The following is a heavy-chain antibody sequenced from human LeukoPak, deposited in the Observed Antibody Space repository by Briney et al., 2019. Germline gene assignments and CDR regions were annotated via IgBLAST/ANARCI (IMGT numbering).Heavy chain of an antibody. CDR1: GFTFSSYW. D-gene: IGHD3-3*01. J-gene: IGHJ4*02. Sequence: GGSLRLSCAASGFTFSSYWMSWVRQAPGKGLEWVANIKQDGSEKYYVDSVKGRFTISRDNAKNSLYLQMNSLRAGDTAVYYCARPYYDFWSGYLYYFDYWGQGTLVTVSS. V-gene: IGHV3-7*01. CDR2: IKQDGSEK. CDR3: ARPYYDFWSGYLYYFDY.